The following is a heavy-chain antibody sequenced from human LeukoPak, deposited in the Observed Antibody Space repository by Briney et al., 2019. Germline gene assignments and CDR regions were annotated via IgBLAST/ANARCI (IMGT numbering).Heavy chain of an antibody. CDR3: ASSKTNGDSSGWYAWFDP. J-gene: IGHJ5*02. V-gene: IGHV4-59*01. CDR2: IYHTGAI. Sequence: SETLSLTCTVSGGSITHFFWSFIRQPPTKGLEYIGYIYHTGAIDYSPSLKSRLTMSADKSTNQFSLNLRSVTAADTAVYYCASSKTNGDSSGWYAWFDPWGQGTLVTVSS. D-gene: IGHD6-19*01. CDR1: GGSITHFF.